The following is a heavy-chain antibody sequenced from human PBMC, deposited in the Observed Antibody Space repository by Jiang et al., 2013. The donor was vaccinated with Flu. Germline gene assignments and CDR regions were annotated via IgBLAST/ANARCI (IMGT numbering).Heavy chain of an antibody. V-gene: IGHV4-39*01. CDR2: IYYSGST. J-gene: IGHJ3*02. CDR1: GGSISSSSYY. Sequence: LLKPSETLSLTCTVSGGSISSSSYYWGWIRQPPGKGLEWIGSIYYSGSTYYNPSLKSRVTISVDTSKNQFSLKLSSVTAADTAVYYCARLAVAGTSGGRGAFDIWGQGTMVTVSS. CDR3: ARLAVAGTSGGRGAFDI. D-gene: IGHD6-19*01.